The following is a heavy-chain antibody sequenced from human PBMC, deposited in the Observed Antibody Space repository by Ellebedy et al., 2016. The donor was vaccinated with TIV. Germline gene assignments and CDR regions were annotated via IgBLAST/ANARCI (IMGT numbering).Heavy chain of an antibody. CDR1: GGPIGSSSYY. V-gene: IGHV4-39*01. CDR3: APGPAFDAFDM. J-gene: IGHJ3*02. Sequence: MPSETLSLTCSVSGGPIGSSSYYCAWIRQPPGKGLEWIGSLYYRGTTYYNPSLKSRVTISGDTSKNQFSLKLRSVTAADTAVYYCAPGPAFDAFDMWGQGTMVTVSS. CDR2: LYYRGTT. D-gene: IGHD7-27*01.